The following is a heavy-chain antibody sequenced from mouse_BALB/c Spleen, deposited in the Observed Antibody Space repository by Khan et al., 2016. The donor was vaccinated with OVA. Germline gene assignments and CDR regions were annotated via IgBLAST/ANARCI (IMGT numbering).Heavy chain of an antibody. CDR1: GFTFSDYG. CDR3: AWSWVMGY. J-gene: IGHJ4*01. V-gene: IGHV5-15*02. D-gene: IGHD4-1*01. Sequence: EVQLVESGGGLVQPGGTRKLSCAASGFTFSDYGMAWVRQAPGKGPEWVAFISNFAYSIYYADPVTGRFTISGENAKCALYMEMSTLRAEDAAMYCCAWSWVMGYWGQGTSVTVSS. CDR2: ISNFAYSI.